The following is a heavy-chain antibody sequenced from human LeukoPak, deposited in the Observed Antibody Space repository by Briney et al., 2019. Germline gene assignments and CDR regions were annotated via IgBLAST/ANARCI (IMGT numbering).Heavy chain of an antibody. V-gene: IGHV1-2*02. CDR2: INPDTGGT. CDR3: ARGGKRGYVNY. J-gene: IGHJ4*02. D-gene: IGHD5-18*01. CDR1: GYAFTDYY. Sequence: ASVTVSCKASGYAFTDYYMHWVRQAPGHGLEWMGWINPDTGGTNYAQKFQGRVTMTRDTSVTTAYMELSRLTSDDTAVYYCARGGKRGYVNYWGQGTLVTVSS.